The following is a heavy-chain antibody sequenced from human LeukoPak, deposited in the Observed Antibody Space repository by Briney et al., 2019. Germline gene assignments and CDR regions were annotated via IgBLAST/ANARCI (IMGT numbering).Heavy chain of an antibody. CDR1: GGSISSGDYY. CDR2: IYYSGST. J-gene: IGHJ5*02. CDR3: ARDRYGDYSGNWFDP. Sequence: SETLSLTCTVSGGSISSGDYYWSWIRQPPGKGLEWIGYIYYSGSTYYNPSLKSRVTISVDASKNQFSLKLSSVTAADTAVYYCARDRYGDYSGNWFDPWGQGTLVTVSS. D-gene: IGHD4-17*01. V-gene: IGHV4-30-4*08.